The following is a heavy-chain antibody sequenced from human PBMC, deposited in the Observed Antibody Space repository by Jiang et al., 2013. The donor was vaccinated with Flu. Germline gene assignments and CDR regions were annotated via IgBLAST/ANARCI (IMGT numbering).Heavy chain of an antibody. J-gene: IGHJ4*02. V-gene: IGHV5-51*01. CDR2: IYPGDSDT. Sequence: QMPGKGLEWMGIIYPGDSDTRYSPSFQGQVTISADKSISTAYLQWSSLKASDTAMYYCARSVGSSWTIDYWGQGTLVTVSS. D-gene: IGHD6-13*01. CDR3: ARSVGSSWTIDY.